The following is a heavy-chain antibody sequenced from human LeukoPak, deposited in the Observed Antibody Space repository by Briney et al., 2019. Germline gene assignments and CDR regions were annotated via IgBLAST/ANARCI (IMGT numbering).Heavy chain of an antibody. J-gene: IGHJ3*02. V-gene: IGHV3-9*01. Sequence: GGSLRLSCAASGFTFDAYATHWVRHAPGRGLEWVSGISWNSGSIGYADSVKGRFTISRDNTKNSLYLQMYSLRAEDTALYCFAKDMFHYYDSSGYLRLMACDIWGQGTMVTVSS. CDR1: GFTFDAYA. D-gene: IGHD3-22*01. CDR2: ISWNSGSI. CDR3: AKDMFHYYDSSGYLRLMACDI.